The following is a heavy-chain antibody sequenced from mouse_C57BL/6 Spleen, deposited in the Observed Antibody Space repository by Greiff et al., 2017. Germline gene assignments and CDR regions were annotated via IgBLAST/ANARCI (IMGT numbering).Heavy chain of an antibody. D-gene: IGHD2-1*01. CDR1: GYTFTSYW. CDR2: IYPSDSET. V-gene: IGHV1-61*01. CDR3: ARGRIYYGNPYWYFDV. Sequence: QVQLQQPGAELVRPGSSVKLSCKASGYTFTSYWMDWVKQRPGQGLEWIGNIYPSDSETHYNQKFKDKATLTVDKSSSTAYMQLSSLTSEDSAVYYCARGRIYYGNPYWYFDVWGTGTTVTVSS. J-gene: IGHJ1*03.